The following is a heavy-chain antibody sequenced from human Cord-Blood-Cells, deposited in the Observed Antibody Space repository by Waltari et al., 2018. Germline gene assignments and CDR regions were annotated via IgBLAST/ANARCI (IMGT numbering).Heavy chain of an antibody. CDR2: TYYRSKWYN. Sequence: QVQLQQSGPGLVKPSQTLSLTCAISGDSVPSNSAAWNWIRKSPSRGIEWLGRTYYRSKWYNDYAVSVKSRITINPDTSKNQFSLQLNSVTPEDTAVYYCAREDPRGYSYGWSNWFDPWGQGTLVTVSS. CDR1: GDSVPSNSAA. CDR3: AREDPRGYSYGWSNWFDP. J-gene: IGHJ5*02. V-gene: IGHV6-1*01. D-gene: IGHD5-18*01.